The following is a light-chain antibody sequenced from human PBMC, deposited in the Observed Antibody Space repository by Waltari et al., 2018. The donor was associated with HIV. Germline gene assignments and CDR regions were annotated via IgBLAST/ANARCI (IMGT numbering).Light chain of an antibody. V-gene: IGLV2-8*01. J-gene: IGLJ2*01. Sequence: QSALTQPPSASGSPGQSVTLSSTGTNSDIGTYDYVSWYQHHPGKAPKPVISEVTKRPSGVSDRFSGSKSGNTAFLTVSGLQAEDEADYYCSSFANRDGFYVLFGGGTRLTVL. CDR2: EVT. CDR1: NSDIGTYDY. CDR3: SSFANRDGFYVL.